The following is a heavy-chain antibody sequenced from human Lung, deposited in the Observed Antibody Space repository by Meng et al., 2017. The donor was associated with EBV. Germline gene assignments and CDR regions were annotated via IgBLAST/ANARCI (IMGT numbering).Heavy chain of an antibody. Sequence: QRRQSGAGLLKPSATLSLSCAVYGGSFSGYYWSWIRQSPGKGLEWIGEINHSGSTNYNPSLKSRVTISVDTSKNQFSLKLSSVTAADTAVYYCAGRPRTTVTRFDYWGQGTLVTVSS. D-gene: IGHD4-11*01. CDR2: INHSGST. J-gene: IGHJ4*02. CDR1: GGSFSGYY. V-gene: IGHV4-34*01. CDR3: AGRPRTTVTRFDY.